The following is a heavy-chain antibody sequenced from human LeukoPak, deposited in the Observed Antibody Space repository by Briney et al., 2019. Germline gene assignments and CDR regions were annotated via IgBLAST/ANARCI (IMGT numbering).Heavy chain of an antibody. Sequence: GGSLRLSCAASGFTFSDYAMSWVRQAPGKGLEWVSGISGSGGSTYYADSVKGRFTISRDNSKNTLSLQMNSLRPEDTALYYCAGGQMFTSGGFDSWGQGALVTVSS. CDR3: AGGQMFTSGGFDS. CDR2: ISGSGGST. J-gene: IGHJ4*02. V-gene: IGHV3-23*01. D-gene: IGHD6-19*01. CDR1: GFTFSDYA.